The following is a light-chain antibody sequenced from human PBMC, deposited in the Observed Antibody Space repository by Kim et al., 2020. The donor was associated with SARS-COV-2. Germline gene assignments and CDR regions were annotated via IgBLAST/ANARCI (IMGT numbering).Light chain of an antibody. CDR3: QQNYASPTT. CDR2: WAY. CDR1: QTIFYNSNNKNY. Sequence: DIVMTQSPDSLVVSLGERATINCRSSQTIFYNSNNKNYLHWYQQKPGQPPKLLISWAYKRESGVPDRFTGSGSGTDFTLSISSLQAEDVAVYYCQQNYASPTTFGQGTKVDIK. V-gene: IGKV4-1*01. J-gene: IGKJ1*01.